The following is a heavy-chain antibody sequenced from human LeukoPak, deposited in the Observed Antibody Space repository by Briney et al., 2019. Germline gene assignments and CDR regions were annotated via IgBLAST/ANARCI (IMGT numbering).Heavy chain of an antibody. J-gene: IGHJ4*02. CDR3: ARGAPIILETGYDY. Sequence: SETLSLTCAVSGDSISSSNWWSWIRQPPGKGLEWIGYIYYSGSTNYNPSLKSRVTISVDTSKNQFSLKLSSVTAADTAVYYCARGAPIILETGYDYWGQGTLVTVSS. CDR1: GDSISSSNW. D-gene: IGHD3-9*01. V-gene: IGHV4-61*01. CDR2: IYYSGST.